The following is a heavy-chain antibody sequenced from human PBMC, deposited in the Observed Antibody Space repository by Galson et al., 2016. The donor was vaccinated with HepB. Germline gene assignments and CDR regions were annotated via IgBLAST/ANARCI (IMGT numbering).Heavy chain of an antibody. J-gene: IGHJ4*02. D-gene: IGHD5-18*01. CDR1: GFTFSSYA. CDR3: AKDEFQELWPTHFDY. Sequence: SLRLSCAASGFTFSSYAMSWVRQAPGKGLEWISAISGSGASTYYADSVKDRFTISRDNSKNTLYLQMNSLRAEDTAVYYCAKDEFQELWPTHFDYWGQGTLVTVSS. V-gene: IGHV3-23*01. CDR2: ISGSGAST.